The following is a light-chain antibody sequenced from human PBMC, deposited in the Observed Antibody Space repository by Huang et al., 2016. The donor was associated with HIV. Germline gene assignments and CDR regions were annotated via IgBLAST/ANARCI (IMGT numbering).Light chain of an antibody. CDR2: WAS. CDR1: HSPLNSPNRKNY. V-gene: IGKV4-1*01. J-gene: IGKJ3*01. CDR3: QQYFFSPMT. Sequence: DIVMTQSPDFLAVSLGERATISCKSSHSPLNSPNRKNYLAWYQQNPGQPPKLLIYWASVRDSGVPDRFIGSGSGTDFTLTITSLQAEDVAVYFCQQYFFSPMTFGPGTKVDI.